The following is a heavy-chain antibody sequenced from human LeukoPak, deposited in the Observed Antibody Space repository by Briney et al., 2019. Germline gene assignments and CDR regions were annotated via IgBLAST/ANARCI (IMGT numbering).Heavy chain of an antibody. V-gene: IGHV3-7*01. CDR2: IKQDGSEK. Sequence: PGGSLRLSCAASGFTFSSYWMSWVRQAPGKGLEWVASIKQDGSEKYYVDSVKGRFTISRDNAKNSLYLQMNSLRAEDTAVYYCARDSSTYDSSTLVAYWGQGTLVSVSS. J-gene: IGHJ4*02. CDR3: ARDSSTYDSSTLVAY. D-gene: IGHD3-22*01. CDR1: GFTFSSYW.